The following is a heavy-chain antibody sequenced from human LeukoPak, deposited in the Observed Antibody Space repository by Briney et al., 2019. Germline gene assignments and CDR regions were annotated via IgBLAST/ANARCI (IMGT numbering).Heavy chain of an antibody. CDR3: ARGYSSGLHFDY. CDR1: DFTFSSYT. V-gene: IGHV3-23*01. CDR2: IGTRGDGI. Sequence: GGSLRLSCVASDFTFSSYTMIWVRQAPGKALEWVSVIGTRGDGIHYADSVKGRFTISRDDSKNTLYLQMNSLRAEDTAVYYCARGYSSGLHFDYWGQGTLVTVSS. J-gene: IGHJ4*02. D-gene: IGHD6-19*01.